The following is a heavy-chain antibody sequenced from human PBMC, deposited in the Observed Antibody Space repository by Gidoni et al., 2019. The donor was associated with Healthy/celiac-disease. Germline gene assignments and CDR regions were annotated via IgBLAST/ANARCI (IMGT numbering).Heavy chain of an antibody. CDR3: ARAADSDYGDYSDY. J-gene: IGHJ4*02. CDR2: IKQDGSEK. D-gene: IGHD4-17*01. V-gene: IGHV3-7*01. CDR1: GFTFSSYW. Sequence: EVQLVESGGGLVQPGGSLRLSCAASGFTFSSYWMSWVRQAPGKGLEWVANIKQDGSEKYYVDSVKGRFTISRDNAKNSLYLQMNSLRAEDTAVYYCARAADSDYGDYSDYWGQGTLVTVSS.